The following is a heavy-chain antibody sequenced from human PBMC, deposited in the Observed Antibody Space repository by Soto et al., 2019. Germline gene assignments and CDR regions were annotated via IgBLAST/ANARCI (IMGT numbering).Heavy chain of an antibody. D-gene: IGHD2-15*01. CDR3: AKGMCNGEVVVLVVPNPTWVFFDY. CDR2: ITGRGDVR. V-gene: IGHV3-23*01. Sequence: GGSLRLSCAVSGFTFGHYAMSWVRQAPRKGLEWVSGITGRGDVRQYADSVKGRFVVSRDNDKNTLYLQMNNLRADDTAVYFCAKGMCNGEVVVLVVPNPTWVFFDYWGQGVQVTVSS. J-gene: IGHJ4*02. CDR1: GFTFGHYA.